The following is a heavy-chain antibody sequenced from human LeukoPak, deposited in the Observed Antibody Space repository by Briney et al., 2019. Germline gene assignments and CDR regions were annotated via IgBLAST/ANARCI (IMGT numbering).Heavy chain of an antibody. D-gene: IGHD4-23*01. CDR1: GFTVSSSY. Sequence: PGGSLRLSCAASGFTVSSSYMSWVRQAPGKGLEWVAVISYDGINKYYADSVKGRFTISRDNSKNTLYLQMNSLRAEDTAVYYCARDLGGSLVTTIYYYYYGMDVWGQGTTVTVSS. J-gene: IGHJ6*02. CDR3: ARDLGGSLVTTIYYYYYGMDV. CDR2: ISYDGINK. V-gene: IGHV3-30-3*01.